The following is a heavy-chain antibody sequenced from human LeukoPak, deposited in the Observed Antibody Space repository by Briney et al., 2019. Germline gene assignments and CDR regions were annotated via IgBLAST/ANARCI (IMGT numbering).Heavy chain of an antibody. Sequence: GGSLRLSCATSGLTFSSNWMHWVRQAPGKGLVWVSRINSDGGSTIYADSVKGRFTISRDNAKNTLYLQMNSLRAEDTAVYYCSTQRGGSPGDYWGQGTLVTVSS. J-gene: IGHJ4*02. D-gene: IGHD6-25*01. CDR1: GLTFSSNW. V-gene: IGHV3-74*01. CDR3: STQRGGSPGDY. CDR2: INSDGGST.